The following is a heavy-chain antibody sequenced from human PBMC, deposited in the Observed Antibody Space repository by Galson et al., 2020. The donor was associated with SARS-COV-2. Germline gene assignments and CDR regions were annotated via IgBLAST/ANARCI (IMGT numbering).Heavy chain of an antibody. CDR3: ASPGGPPSFYYGMDV. CDR1: GGTFHSSA. J-gene: IGHJ6*02. Sequence: SVKVSCKASGGTFHSSAISWVRQAPGQGLEWMGGIVPMFGTANYAQKFQDRVTITADESTSTAYMEFSSLRSEDTAMYYCASPGGPPSFYYGMDVWGRGTTVTVSS. V-gene: IGHV1-69*13. CDR2: IVPMFGTA. D-gene: IGHD2-15*01.